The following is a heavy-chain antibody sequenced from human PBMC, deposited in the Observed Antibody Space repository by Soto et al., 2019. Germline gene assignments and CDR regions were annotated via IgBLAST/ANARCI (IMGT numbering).Heavy chain of an antibody. Sequence: LEILSLTCTVSGGSISNYYWSWIRQPPGRGLEWIGHIFYSGSTNYNPALKSRVTISVDTSKSQFSLKLSSVTAADTAVYYCAKDSGYNYGYFRWFDPWGQGTLVTVS. D-gene: IGHD5-18*01. J-gene: IGHJ5*02. CDR2: IFYSGST. CDR3: AKDSGYNYGYFRWFDP. V-gene: IGHV4-59*01. CDR1: GGSISNYY.